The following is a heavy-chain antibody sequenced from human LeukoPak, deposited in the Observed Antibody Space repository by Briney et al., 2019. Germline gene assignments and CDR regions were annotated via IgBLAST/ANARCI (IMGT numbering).Heavy chain of an antibody. D-gene: IGHD3-10*01. CDR3: ARTYYYGSGSSYFDP. CDR2: NYHGGSS. J-gene: IGHJ5*02. V-gene: IGHV4-59*08. CDR1: GGSISSYY. Sequence: SETLSLTCTVSGGSISSYYWGWIRQSPGKGLEWIGSNYHGGSSHYNPSLKSRVTISIDTSKNHFSLNLTSVTAADTAVYYCARTYYYGSGSSYFDPWGQGTLVTVSP.